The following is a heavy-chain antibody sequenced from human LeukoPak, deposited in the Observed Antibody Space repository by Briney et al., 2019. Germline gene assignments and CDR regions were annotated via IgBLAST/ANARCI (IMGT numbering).Heavy chain of an antibody. D-gene: IGHD4-17*01. J-gene: IGHJ4*02. CDR2: ISTQSGNT. Sequence: ASVKVSCKASGYTLTSYGINWMRQAPGQGLEWLGWISTQSGNTNYAQKVQDRLTLTTDRSTNTAYMELRSLRGDDTAVYYCARGDYGDKWGQGTLVTVSS. V-gene: IGHV1-18*01. CDR1: GYTLTSYG. CDR3: ARGDYGDK.